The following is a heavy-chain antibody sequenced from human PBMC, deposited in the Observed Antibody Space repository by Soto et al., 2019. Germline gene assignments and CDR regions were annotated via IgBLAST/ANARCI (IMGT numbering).Heavy chain of an antibody. CDR2: IFHSGST. CDR3: ARDRYYGSGTYYNFFSGMDV. J-gene: IGHJ6*02. V-gene: IGHV4-30-4*01. D-gene: IGHD3-10*01. CDR1: GGSINSGDYY. Sequence: TLSLTCTVSGGSINSGDYYWTWVRQPPGKGLEWIGNIFHSGSTYYTPSLQSRVTISLDTSKNHFSLKLSSVTPADTAVYYCARDRYYGSGTYYNFFSGMDVWGQGTTVTVSS.